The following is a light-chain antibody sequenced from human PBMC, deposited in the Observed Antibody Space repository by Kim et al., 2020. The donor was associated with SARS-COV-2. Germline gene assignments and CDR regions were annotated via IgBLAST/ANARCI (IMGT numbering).Light chain of an antibody. CDR3: LKYNSAALT. Sequence: TSVGGRVTITCRASQRISNYLSWYQQKPRKGPKLLSYAASALQSVVPSRISGSGSGTDFTLTISSLQPEDVATYYSLKYNSAALTFGGGTKGDIK. V-gene: IGKV1-27*01. CDR1: QRISNY. J-gene: IGKJ4*01. CDR2: AAS.